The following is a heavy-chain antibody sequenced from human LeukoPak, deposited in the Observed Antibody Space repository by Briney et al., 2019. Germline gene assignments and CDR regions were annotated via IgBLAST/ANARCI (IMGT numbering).Heavy chain of an antibody. CDR3: TRVLWSGYFGHAFDI. CDR1: GGSISSYY. V-gene: IGHV4-59*08. CDR2: IYYSGST. Sequence: KASETLSLTCTVSGGSISSYYWSWIRQPPGKGLEWIGYIYYSGSTNYNPSLKSRVTISVDTSKNQFSLELSSVTAADTAVYYCTRVLWSGYFGHAFDIWGQGTMVTVSS. J-gene: IGHJ3*02. D-gene: IGHD3-3*01.